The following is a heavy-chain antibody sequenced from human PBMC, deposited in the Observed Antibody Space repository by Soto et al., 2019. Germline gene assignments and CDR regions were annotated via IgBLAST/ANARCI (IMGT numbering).Heavy chain of an antibody. J-gene: IGHJ4*02. Sequence: QVQLVQSGAEVKKPGASVKVSCKASGYTFTRHYMHWVRQAPGQGLEWMGIINPSSGTISHAQKFQGXXTXTXXTSTSSGYMELSSLKSEDTAVYYCTRGLERYYFDYWGQGTLVTVSS. V-gene: IGHV1-46*03. CDR1: GYTFTRHY. CDR3: TRGLERYYFDY. CDR2: INPSSGTI. D-gene: IGHD3-3*01.